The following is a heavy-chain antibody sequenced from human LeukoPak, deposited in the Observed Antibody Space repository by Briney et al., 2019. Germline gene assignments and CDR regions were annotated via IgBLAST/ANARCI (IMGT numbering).Heavy chain of an antibody. D-gene: IGHD1-1*01. Sequence: PSETLSLTCTISRGSISTYYWSWIRQPPGKGLEWIGYISTSESTNYNPSLKSRIIISVDTSKNQFSLNLSSVTAADTAVYYCARRRTTGTTGYFDYWGQGTLVTVSS. CDR1: RGSISTYY. CDR2: ISTSEST. CDR3: ARRRTTGTTGYFDY. V-gene: IGHV4-4*09. J-gene: IGHJ4*02.